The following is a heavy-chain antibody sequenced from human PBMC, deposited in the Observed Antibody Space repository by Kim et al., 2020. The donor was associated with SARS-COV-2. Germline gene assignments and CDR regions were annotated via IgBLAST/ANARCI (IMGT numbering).Heavy chain of an antibody. V-gene: IGHV3-21*01. Sequence: GGSLRLSCAASGFTFSSYSMNWVRQAPGKGLEWVSSISSSSSYIYYADSVKGRFTISRDNAKNSLYLQMNSLRAEDTAVYYCARGRDSSGYSYYFDYWGQGTLVTVSS. CDR1: GFTFSSYS. J-gene: IGHJ4*02. D-gene: IGHD3-22*01. CDR3: ARGRDSSGYSYYFDY. CDR2: ISSSSSYI.